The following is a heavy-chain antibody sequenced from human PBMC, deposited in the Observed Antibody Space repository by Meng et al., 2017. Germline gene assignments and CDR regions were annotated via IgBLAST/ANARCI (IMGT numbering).Heavy chain of an antibody. CDR1: GFTFSSYA. V-gene: IGHV3-23*01. CDR2: ISGSGGST. J-gene: IGHJ5*02. D-gene: IGHD3-3*01. CDR3: AKGVGRFLESVWFDP. Sequence: GGSLRLSCAASGFTFSSYAMSWVRQAPGKGLEWVSAISGSGGSTYYADSVKGRFTISRDNSKNTLYLQMNSLGAEDTAVYYCAKGVGRFLESVWFDPWGQGTLVTVSS.